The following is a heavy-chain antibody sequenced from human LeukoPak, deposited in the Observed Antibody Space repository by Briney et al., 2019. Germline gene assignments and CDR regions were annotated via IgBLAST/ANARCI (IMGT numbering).Heavy chain of an antibody. CDR3: ATQPAAADVDY. Sequence: GGSLRFSCAASGFTFSSYWMSWVRQAPGKGLEWVANIKQDGNAKYYVDSVKGRFTISRDNAKNSLYLQMNSLRAEDTAVYYCATQPAAADVDYWGQGTLVTVSS. D-gene: IGHD2-2*01. V-gene: IGHV3-7*03. J-gene: IGHJ4*02. CDR2: IKQDGNAK. CDR1: GFTFSSYW.